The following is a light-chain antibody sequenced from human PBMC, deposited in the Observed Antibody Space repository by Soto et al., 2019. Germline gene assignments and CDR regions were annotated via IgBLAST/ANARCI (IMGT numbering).Light chain of an antibody. CDR1: SNDVGHFNY. Sequence: QSALAQPASVSGSPGQSITISCTGTSNDVGHFNYVSWFQQHPGKAPKLLIFDVNNWPSGVSDRFSGSKSGNTASLTISGLQPDDEADYYCTSFTTSDTFVFGSGTKLTVL. CDR2: DVN. J-gene: IGLJ1*01. CDR3: TSFTTSDTFV. V-gene: IGLV2-14*03.